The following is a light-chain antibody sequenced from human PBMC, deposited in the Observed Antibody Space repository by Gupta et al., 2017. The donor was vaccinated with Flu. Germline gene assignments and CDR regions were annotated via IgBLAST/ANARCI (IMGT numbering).Light chain of an antibody. CDR1: QPVRNY. V-gene: IGKV1-39*01. Sequence: TKMTQSPSPLFASVGTRVRIICRASQPVRNYLNWYLQRPGKAPKLLIYAASTLHSGVPSRFSGSGYGTEFTLTITSLQAEDFATDYGQQTSSAPRTFGQGTRVDTK. CDR3: QQTSSAPRT. J-gene: IGKJ1*01. CDR2: AAS.